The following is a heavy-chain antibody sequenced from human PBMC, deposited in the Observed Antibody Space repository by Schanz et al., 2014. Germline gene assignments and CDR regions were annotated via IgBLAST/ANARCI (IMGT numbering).Heavy chain of an antibody. CDR2: IYYSGST. CDR1: GDSISGYY. J-gene: IGHJ6*02. CDR3: ARARFTGYYMDV. Sequence: QVQLQESGPGLVKPSETLSLTCTVSGDSISGYYWNWIRQPPGKGLEWIGYIYYSGSTDYNPSLKSRVTMSVDTSKNQFSLKLSSVTAADTAVYYCARARFTGYYMDVWGQGTAVTVSS. D-gene: IGHD3-9*01. V-gene: IGHV4-59*01.